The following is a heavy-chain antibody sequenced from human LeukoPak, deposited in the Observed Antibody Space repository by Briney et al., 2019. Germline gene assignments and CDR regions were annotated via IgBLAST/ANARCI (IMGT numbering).Heavy chain of an antibody. CDR3: ATHVGSLGMGDAFDI. V-gene: IGHV5-51*01. CDR2: IYPGDSDT. J-gene: IGHJ3*02. Sequence: ESLKISCKGSGYSFTSYWIGWVRQMPGKGLEWMGIIYPGDSDTRYSPSFQGQVTISADKSISTAYLQWSSLKASDTAMYYCATHVGSLGMGDAFDIWGQGTMVTVSS. CDR1: GYSFTSYW. D-gene: IGHD7-27*01.